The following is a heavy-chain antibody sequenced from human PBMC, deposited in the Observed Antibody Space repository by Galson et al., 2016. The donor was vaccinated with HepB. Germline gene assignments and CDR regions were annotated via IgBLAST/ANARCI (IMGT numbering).Heavy chain of an antibody. V-gene: IGHV1-18*01. CDR2: ISAYNGNT. D-gene: IGHD2-2*01. J-gene: IGHJ6*02. Sequence: SVKVSCKASGYTFTTYGISWVRQAPGQGLEWMGWISAYNGNTNYAQKLQGRVTMTTDTSTSTAYMELRSLRSDDTAVYYCARDPRKIRYQLLEIYYYYYAQDVWGQGTTVTVSS. CDR1: GYTFTTYG. CDR3: ARDPRKIRYQLLEIYYYYYAQDV.